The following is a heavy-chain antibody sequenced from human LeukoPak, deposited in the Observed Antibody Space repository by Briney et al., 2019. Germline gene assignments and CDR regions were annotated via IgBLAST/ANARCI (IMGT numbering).Heavy chain of an antibody. CDR3: ARGPFEYSSSSYFDY. CDR2: IYYSGSI. J-gene: IGHJ4*02. Sequence: PSETLSLTCTVSGGSISSRYWSWIRQPPGKGLEWIGDIYYSGSINYNPSLKSRVTISVDMSKNQFSLKLSSVTAADTAVYYCARGPFEYSSSSYFDYWGQGTLVTVSS. CDR1: GGSISSRY. D-gene: IGHD6-6*01. V-gene: IGHV4-59*11.